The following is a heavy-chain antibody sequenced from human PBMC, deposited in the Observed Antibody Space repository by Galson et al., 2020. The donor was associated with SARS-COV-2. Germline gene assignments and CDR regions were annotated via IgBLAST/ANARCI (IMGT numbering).Heavy chain of an antibody. V-gene: IGHV2-70*01. CDR2: IDWDDDK. D-gene: IGHD6-19*01. CDR3: ARIQSCSSGWLSGTYYYYGMDV. J-gene: IGHJ6*02. Sequence: SGPTLVKPTQTLTLTCTFSGFSLSTSGMCVSWIRQPPGKTLEWLALIDWDDDKYYSTSLKTRLTISKDTSKNQVVLTMTNMDPVDTATYYCARIQSCSSGWLSGTYYYYGMDVWGQGTTVTVSS. CDR1: GFSLSTSGMC.